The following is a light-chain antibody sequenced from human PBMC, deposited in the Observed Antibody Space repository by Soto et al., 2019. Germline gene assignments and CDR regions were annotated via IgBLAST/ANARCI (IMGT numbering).Light chain of an antibody. Sequence: ETVLPQSPATFSVSPGERATLSCRASQSIGSNLAWYQQRPGQPPRLLIYGASTRATGVPARFSGSGSGTEFTLTINSLQSEDFALYYCQQYNKWPLFTFGPGTKVDIK. CDR1: QSIGSN. CDR2: GAS. V-gene: IGKV3-15*01. J-gene: IGKJ3*01. CDR3: QQYNKWPLFT.